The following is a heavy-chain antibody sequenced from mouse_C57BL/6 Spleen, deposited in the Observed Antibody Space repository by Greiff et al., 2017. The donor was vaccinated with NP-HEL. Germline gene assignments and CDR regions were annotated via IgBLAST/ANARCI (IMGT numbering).Heavy chain of an antibody. CDR2: IDPEDGET. J-gene: IGHJ2*01. CDR1: GFNIKDYY. D-gene: IGHD2-3*01. CDR3: ARSENDGYYDDY. Sequence: EVKLMESGAELVKPGASVKLSCTASGFNIKDYYMHWVKQRTEQGLEWIGRIDPEDGETKYAPKFQGKATITADTSSNTAYLQLSRLTSEDTAVYYCARSENDGYYDDYWGQGTTLTVSS. V-gene: IGHV14-2*01.